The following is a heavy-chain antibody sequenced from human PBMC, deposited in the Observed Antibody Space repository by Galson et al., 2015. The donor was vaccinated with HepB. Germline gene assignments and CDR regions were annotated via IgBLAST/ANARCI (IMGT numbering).Heavy chain of an antibody. V-gene: IGHV3-21*01. D-gene: IGHD2-2*01. Sequence: SLRLSCAASGFTFSSYSMNWVRQAPGKGLEWVSSISSSSSYIYYADSVKGRFTISRDNAKNSLYLQMNSLRAEDTAVYYCARDGLGINIVVVPAAPADVAFDIWGQGTMVTVSS. CDR1: GFTFSSYS. J-gene: IGHJ3*02. CDR3: ARDGLGINIVVVPAAPADVAFDI. CDR2: ISSSSSYI.